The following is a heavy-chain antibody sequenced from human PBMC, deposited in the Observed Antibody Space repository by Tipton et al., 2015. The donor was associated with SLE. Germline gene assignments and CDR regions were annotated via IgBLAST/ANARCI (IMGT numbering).Heavy chain of an antibody. Sequence: QVQLVQSGAEVKKPGASVKVSCKASGYTFINYGISWVRQAPGQGLEWVGWISPHNGFTDYSQNLQGRITMTTDTSTSTAYMELRSLRSDDTAVYYCARGFTLVTTPYWFFDLWGRGTQVTVSS. CDR3: ARGFTLVTTPYWFFDL. V-gene: IGHV1-18*01. D-gene: IGHD4-17*01. CDR2: ISPHNGFT. J-gene: IGHJ2*01. CDR1: GYTFINYG.